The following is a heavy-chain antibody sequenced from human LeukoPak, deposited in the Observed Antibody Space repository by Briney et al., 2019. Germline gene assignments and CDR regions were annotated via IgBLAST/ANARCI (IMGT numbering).Heavy chain of an antibody. CDR1: GYTFTSYY. D-gene: IGHD6-6*01. V-gene: IGHV1-46*01. CDR3: ASLYSSSSGYYYYYGMDV. CDR2: INPSGGST. Sequence: ASVKVSCKASGYTFTSYYMHWVRQAPGQGLEWMGIINPSGGSTSYAQKFQGRVTMTRNTSISTAYMELSSLRSEDTAVYYCASLYSSSSGYYYYYGMDVWGQGTTVTVSS. J-gene: IGHJ6*02.